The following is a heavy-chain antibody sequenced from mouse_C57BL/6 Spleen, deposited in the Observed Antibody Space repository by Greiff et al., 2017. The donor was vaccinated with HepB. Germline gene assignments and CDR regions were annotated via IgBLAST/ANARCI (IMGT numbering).Heavy chain of an antibody. V-gene: IGHV5-9*01. J-gene: IGHJ1*03. CDR3: ARGGTRGYWYFDV. CDR1: GFTFSSYT. Sequence: DVQLVESGGGLVKPGGSLKLSCAASGFTFSSYTMSWVRQTPEKRLEWVATISGGGGNTYYPDSVKGRFTISRDNAKNTLYLQMSSLRSEDTALYYCARGGTRGYWYFDVWGTGTTVTVSS. CDR2: ISGGGGNT. D-gene: IGHD3-3*01.